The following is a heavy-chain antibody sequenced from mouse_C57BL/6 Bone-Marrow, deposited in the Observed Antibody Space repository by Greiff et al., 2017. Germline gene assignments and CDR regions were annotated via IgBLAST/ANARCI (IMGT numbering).Heavy chain of an antibody. Sequence: VPGVESGAELVKPGASVKISCKASGYAFSSYWMNWVKQRPGKGLEWIGQIYPGDGDTNYNGKFKGKATLTADKSSSTAYMQLSSLTSEDSAVYFCALGGAMDYWGQGTSVTVSS. CDR3: ALGGAMDY. CDR2: IYPGDGDT. J-gene: IGHJ4*01. D-gene: IGHD3-3*01. CDR1: GYAFSSYW. V-gene: IGHV1-80*01.